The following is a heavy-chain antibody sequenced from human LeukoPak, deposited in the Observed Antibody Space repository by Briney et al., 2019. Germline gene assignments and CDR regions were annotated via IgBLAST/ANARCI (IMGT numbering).Heavy chain of an antibody. CDR3: TRMTTGHDY. J-gene: IGHJ4*02. D-gene: IGHD4-17*01. CDR1: GVSFNDYY. CDR2: INHSGYT. V-gene: IGHV4-34*01. Sequence: SETLSLTCAVSGVSFNDYYWSWVRQTPGKGLEWIGEINHSGYTNDSPSLKSRVTLSIDTSRKQFSLNLRSVTVADTGIYYCTRMTTGHDYWGQGTLVAVSS.